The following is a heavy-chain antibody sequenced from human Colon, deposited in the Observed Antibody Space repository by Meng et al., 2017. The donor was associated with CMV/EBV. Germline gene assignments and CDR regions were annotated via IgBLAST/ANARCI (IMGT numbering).Heavy chain of an antibody. V-gene: IGHV3-21*01. J-gene: IGHJ5*02. CDR1: GFTFSSYS. Sequence: GGSLRLSCVASGFTFSSYSMNWVRQAPGKGLEWVSAITSSSSSIYYADSVKGRFTISRDNAKNSLFLQMNSLRAEDTAVYYCARKGHVDIVGTAGNRFDPWGQGTLVTVSS. D-gene: IGHD5-12*01. CDR3: ARKGHVDIVGTAGNRFDP. CDR2: ITSSSSSI.